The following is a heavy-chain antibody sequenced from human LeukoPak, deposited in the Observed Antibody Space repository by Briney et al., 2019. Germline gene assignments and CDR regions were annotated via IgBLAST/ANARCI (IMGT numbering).Heavy chain of an antibody. D-gene: IGHD1-26*01. CDR1: GGSISSGSYY. V-gene: IGHV4-61*02. CDR2: IYTSGST. Sequence: SQTLSLTCTVSGGSISSGSYYWSWIRQPAGKGLEWIGRIYTSGSTNYNPSLKSRVTISVDTSKNQFSLKLSSVTAADTAVYYCARVMRGELPREYYFDYWGQGTLVTVSS. CDR3: ARVMRGELPREYYFDY. J-gene: IGHJ4*02.